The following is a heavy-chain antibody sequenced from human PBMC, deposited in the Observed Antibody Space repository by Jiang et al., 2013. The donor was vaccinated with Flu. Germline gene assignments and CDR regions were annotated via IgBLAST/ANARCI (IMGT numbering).Heavy chain of an antibody. Sequence: RLSCAASGFTFSDYWMSWVRQAPGKGLEWVANIKQDGSGKYYVDSVKGRFTISRDNAKNSLYLQMNSLRAEDTAVYYCARDPGLSGYYSDYWGQGTLVTVSS. J-gene: IGHJ4*02. D-gene: IGHD3-3*01. CDR2: IKQDGSGK. CDR1: GFTFSDYW. V-gene: IGHV3-7*03. CDR3: ARDPGLSGYYSDY.